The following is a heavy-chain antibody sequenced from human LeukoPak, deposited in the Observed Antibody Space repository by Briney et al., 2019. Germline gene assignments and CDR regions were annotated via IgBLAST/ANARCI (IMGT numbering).Heavy chain of an antibody. D-gene: IGHD6-13*01. J-gene: IGHJ4*02. CDR3: ARDLGIAAAGTYQNPYIAVAGPWVV. CDR2: ISRSSSYI. CDR1: GFTFGSYS. V-gene: IGHV3-21*01. Sequence: GGSLRLSCAASGFTFGSYSMNWVRQAPGKGLEWVSSISRSSSYIYYADSVKGRFSISRDNAKNSLYLQMNSMRAEDTAVYYCARDLGIAAAGTYQNPYIAVAGPWVVWGQGTLVTVSS.